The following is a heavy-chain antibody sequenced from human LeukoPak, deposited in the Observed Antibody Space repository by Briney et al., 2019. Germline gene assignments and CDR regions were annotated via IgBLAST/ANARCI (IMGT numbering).Heavy chain of an antibody. CDR3: ARVAYCGGDCYSFDY. CDR2: IYYSGST. CDR1: GGSISGYY. D-gene: IGHD2-21*02. J-gene: IGHJ4*02. V-gene: IGHV4-59*01. Sequence: SETLSLNCTVSGGSISGYYWSWIRQPPGKGLEWIAYIYYSGSTNYNPSLKSRVSISVDTSKKQFSLKLSSVTAADTAVYYCARVAYCGGDCYSFDYWGQGTLVTVSS.